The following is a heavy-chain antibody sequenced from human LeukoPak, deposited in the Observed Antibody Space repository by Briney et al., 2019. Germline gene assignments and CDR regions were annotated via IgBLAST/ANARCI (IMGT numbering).Heavy chain of an antibody. V-gene: IGHV3-23*01. Sequence: GGSLRLSCAASGFTFSSYGMTWVRQAPGKGLERVSAITGSGSRTDYADSVKGRFSISRDNPKNTLYLQMNSLRAEDTAVYYCAKPKGALYYYDSSGYDAFDIWGQGTMVTVSS. CDR3: AKPKGALYYYDSSGYDAFDI. CDR1: GFTFSSYG. J-gene: IGHJ3*02. D-gene: IGHD3-22*01. CDR2: ITGSGSRT.